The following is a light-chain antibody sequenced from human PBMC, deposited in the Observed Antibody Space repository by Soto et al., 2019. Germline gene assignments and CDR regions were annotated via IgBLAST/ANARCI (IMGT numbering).Light chain of an antibody. CDR2: DAS. CDR1: QSVSSY. V-gene: IGKV3-11*01. Sequence: EIVLTQSPATLSLSPGERDTLSCRASQSVSSYLAWYQQKPGQAPRLLIYDASNRATGIPARFSGSGSGTDFTLTISSLGPEDFAVYYCQQRSNWKTFGGGTKVDIK. CDR3: QQRSNWKT. J-gene: IGKJ4*01.